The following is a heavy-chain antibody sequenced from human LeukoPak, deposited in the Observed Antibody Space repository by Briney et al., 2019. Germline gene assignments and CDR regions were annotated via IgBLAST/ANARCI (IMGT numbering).Heavy chain of an antibody. D-gene: IGHD3-3*01. V-gene: IGHV3-74*01. CDR1: GFTFSSYW. Sequence: GGSLRLSCAASGFTFSSYWMHWVRQAPGKGLVWVSRINTDGSSTSYADSVKGRFTISRDKSMNTLYVQMNSLRAEDTAIYYCAKGGVYDFWRRYFYFDSWGQGTLVTVSS. CDR2: INTDGSST. CDR3: AKGGVYDFWRRYFYFDS. J-gene: IGHJ4*02.